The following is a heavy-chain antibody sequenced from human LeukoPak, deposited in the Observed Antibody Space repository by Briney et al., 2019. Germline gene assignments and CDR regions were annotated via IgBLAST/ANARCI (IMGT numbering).Heavy chain of an antibody. Sequence: GGSLRLSCAASGFTFGNFYMSWIRQAPGRGLEGLSYISSGGSTIYYADSVRGRFTVSRDNAKNVLSLQMNSLRVEDTAVYYCARGFVATSEIDFWGQGTLVTVSS. J-gene: IGHJ4*02. V-gene: IGHV3-11*01. CDR3: ARGFVATSEIDF. D-gene: IGHD5-12*01. CDR1: GFTFGNFY. CDR2: ISSGGSTI.